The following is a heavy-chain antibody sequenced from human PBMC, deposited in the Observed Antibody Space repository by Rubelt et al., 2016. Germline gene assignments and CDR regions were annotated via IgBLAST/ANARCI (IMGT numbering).Heavy chain of an antibody. Sequence: QVQLVESGGGVVQPGRSLRLSCAASGFTFSSYGMHWVRQAPGKGLEWVAVISYDGSNKYYADSVKGRFTISRDNSKNTLDLQMNSLRAEDTAVYYCARVRGIAAAKEFDYWGQGTLVTVSS. CDR3: ARVRGIAAAKEFDY. J-gene: IGHJ4*02. V-gene: IGHV3-30*19. CDR1: GFTFSSYG. CDR2: ISYDGSNK. D-gene: IGHD6-13*01.